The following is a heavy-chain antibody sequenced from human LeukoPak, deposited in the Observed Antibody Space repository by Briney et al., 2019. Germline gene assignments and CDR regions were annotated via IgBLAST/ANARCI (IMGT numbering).Heavy chain of an antibody. V-gene: IGHV3-72*01. D-gene: IGHD4-17*01. J-gene: IGHJ1*01. CDR1: GFTFSDHY. Sequence: PGGSLRLSCAASGFTFSDHYMDWVRQAPGKGLEWVGRTKSKANSYTTEYAASVKGRFTISRDDSKNTLYLQMNSLKTEDTAVYYCVAAIWDNGDGDHFSRYFQHWGQGTLVTVSS. CDR3: VAAIWDNGDGDHFSRYFQH. CDR2: TKSKANSYTT.